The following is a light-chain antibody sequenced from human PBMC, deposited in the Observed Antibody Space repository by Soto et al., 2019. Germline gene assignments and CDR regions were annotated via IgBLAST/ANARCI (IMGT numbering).Light chain of an antibody. Sequence: EIVMTQSPATLSVSPGERATLSCRASQTISSNLAWYQQNPGRAPRLLIYGASTRATAIPVRFSGSGSGTEFTLTISSLQSEDFAVYYCQQYTNWPLTFGGGTKVEIK. CDR3: QQYTNWPLT. J-gene: IGKJ4*01. V-gene: IGKV3-15*01. CDR2: GAS. CDR1: QTISSN.